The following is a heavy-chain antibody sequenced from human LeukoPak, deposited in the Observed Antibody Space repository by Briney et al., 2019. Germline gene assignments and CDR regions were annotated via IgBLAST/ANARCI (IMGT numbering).Heavy chain of an antibody. Sequence: ASVKVSCXASGYTFTGYYMHWVRQARGQGLEWMGWINPNSGGTNYAQKFQGRVTMTRDTSISTAYMELSRLRSDDTAVYYCAREQSSIAARGNWFDPWGQGTLVTVSS. CDR2: INPNSGGT. D-gene: IGHD6-6*01. CDR1: GYTFTGYY. CDR3: AREQSSIAARGNWFDP. V-gene: IGHV1-2*02. J-gene: IGHJ5*02.